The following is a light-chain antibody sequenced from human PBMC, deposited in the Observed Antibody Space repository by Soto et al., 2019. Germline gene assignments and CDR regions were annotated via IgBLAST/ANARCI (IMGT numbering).Light chain of an antibody. J-gene: IGKJ2*02. CDR3: QQYYSTPCT. V-gene: IGKV4-1*01. CDR2: WAS. CDR1: QNVLYSSNNKNY. Sequence: DIVMTQSPDSLAVSLGERATINCKSSQNVLYSSNNKNYLAWYQQKPGQPPKLLIYWASTRESGVPDRFSGSGSGTDFTLTISSLQAEDVAVYYCQQYYSTPCTFGQGTKLEF.